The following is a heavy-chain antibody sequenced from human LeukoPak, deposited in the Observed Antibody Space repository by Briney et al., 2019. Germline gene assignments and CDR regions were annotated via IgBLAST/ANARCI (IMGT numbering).Heavy chain of an antibody. D-gene: IGHD4/OR15-4a*01. J-gene: IGHJ4*02. CDR3: AKYQSGTMADY. Sequence: PGGSLRLSCAASGFTFSDYYWGWIRQPPGKGLEWIGSFCCGGNTPYNPSLKSRVTISVDTSQNQFSLKLSSVSAADTAIYYCAKYQSGTMADYWGQGTLVTVSS. V-gene: IGHV4-38-2*01. CDR1: GFTFSDYY. CDR2: FCCGGNT.